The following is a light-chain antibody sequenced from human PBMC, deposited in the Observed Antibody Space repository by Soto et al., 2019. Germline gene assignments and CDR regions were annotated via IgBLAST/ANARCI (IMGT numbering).Light chain of an antibody. CDR2: LDSDGSH. Sequence: QSALTQSPSASASLGASVKLTCTLSSGHSSYAIARHQQQPEKGPRYLMKLDSDGSHTKGDAIPDRFSGSSSGAERYLTISSLQSEDEADYYCQTWGTGIHVVFGGGTKVTVL. V-gene: IGLV4-69*01. J-gene: IGLJ2*01. CDR1: SGHSSYA. CDR3: QTWGTGIHVV.